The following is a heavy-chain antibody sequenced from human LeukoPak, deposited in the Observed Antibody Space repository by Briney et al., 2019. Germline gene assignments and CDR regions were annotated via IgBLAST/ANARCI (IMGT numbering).Heavy chain of an antibody. J-gene: IGHJ5*02. CDR3: ARWRDYDFWSGPRDNWFDP. V-gene: IGHV4-34*01. CDR1: GGSFSGYY. Sequence: SETLSLTCAVYGGSFSGYYWSWIRQPPGKGLEWIGEINHSGSTNYNPSLKSRVTISVDTSKNQFSLKLSSVTAADTAVYYCARWRDYDFWSGPRDNWFDPWGQGTLVTVSS. D-gene: IGHD3-3*01. CDR2: INHSGST.